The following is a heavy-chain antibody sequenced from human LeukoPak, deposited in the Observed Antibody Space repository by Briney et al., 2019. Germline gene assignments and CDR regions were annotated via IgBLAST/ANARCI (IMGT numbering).Heavy chain of an antibody. J-gene: IGHJ3*02. Sequence: GGSLRLSCAASGFTFSSYAMSWVRQAPGKGLEWVSAISSSSSTIYYADSVKGRFTISRDNAKNSLYLQMNSLRAEDTAVYYCARHLIRGSTAPHDAFDIWGQGTMVTVSS. V-gene: IGHV3-48*04. D-gene: IGHD1-26*01. CDR3: ARHLIRGSTAPHDAFDI. CDR1: GFTFSSYA. CDR2: ISSSSSTI.